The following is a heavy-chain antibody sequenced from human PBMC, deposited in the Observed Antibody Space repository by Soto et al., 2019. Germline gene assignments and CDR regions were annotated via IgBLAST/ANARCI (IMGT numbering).Heavy chain of an antibody. J-gene: IGHJ5*02. CDR1: GYTFTSYD. CDR2: MNPNSGNT. CDR3: ARALLRYFDWSYNWFVP. Sequence: ASVKVSCKASGYTFTSYDINWVRQATGQGLEWMGWMNPNSGNTGYAQKFQGRVTMTRNTSISTAYMELSSLRSEDTAVYYCARALLRYFDWSYNWFVPWGQGTLVTVSS. D-gene: IGHD3-9*01. V-gene: IGHV1-8*01.